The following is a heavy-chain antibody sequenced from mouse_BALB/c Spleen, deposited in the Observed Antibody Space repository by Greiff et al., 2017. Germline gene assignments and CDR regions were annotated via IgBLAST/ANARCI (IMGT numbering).Heavy chain of an antibody. Sequence: QVQLQESGAELVRPGSSVKISCKASGYAFSSYWMNWVKQRPGQGLEWIGQIYPGDGDTNYNGKFKGKATLTADKSSSTAYMQLSSLTSEDSAVYFCARRTAKVPYYFDYWGHGTTLTVSS. CDR1: GYAFSSYW. CDR3: ARRTAKVPYYFDY. V-gene: IGHV1-80*01. D-gene: IGHD1-2*01. CDR2: IYPGDGDT. J-gene: IGHJ2*01.